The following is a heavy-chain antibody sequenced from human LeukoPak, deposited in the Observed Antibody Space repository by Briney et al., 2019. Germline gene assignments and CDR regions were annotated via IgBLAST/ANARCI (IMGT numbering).Heavy chain of an antibody. J-gene: IGHJ4*02. V-gene: IGHV3-21*01. D-gene: IGHD1-26*01. CDR1: GFTFSSYS. CDR3: ARGGTLKTYYFGY. CDR2: ISSSSSYI. Sequence: GGSLRLSCAASGFTFSSYSMNWVRQAPGKGLEWVSSISSSSSYIYYAGSVKGRFTISRDNAKNSLYLQMNSLRAEDTAVYYCARGGTLKTYYFGYWGQGTLVTVSS.